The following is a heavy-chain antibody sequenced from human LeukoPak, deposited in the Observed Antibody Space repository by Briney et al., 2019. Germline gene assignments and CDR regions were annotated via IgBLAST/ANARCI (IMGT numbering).Heavy chain of an antibody. CDR1: GDSVTNSLVS. D-gene: IGHD3-22*01. CDR2: VYYSGST. V-gene: IGHV4-39*07. CDR3: ARGWHSSAHGS. Sequence: SETLSLTCSVSGDSVTNSLVSWGCIRQPPGKGLEWVGNVYYSGSTASNPSLRSRVTMSVDTSKNQFSLHLDSVTPEDTAVYWCARGWHSSAHGSWGQGTLVTVSS. J-gene: IGHJ5*02.